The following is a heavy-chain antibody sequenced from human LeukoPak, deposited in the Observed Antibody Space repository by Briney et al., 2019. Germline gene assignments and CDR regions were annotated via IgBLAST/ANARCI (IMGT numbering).Heavy chain of an antibody. CDR1: GGTFSSYA. D-gene: IGHD6-19*01. J-gene: IGHJ5*02. V-gene: IGHV1-69*05. CDR2: IIPIFGTA. Sequence: SVKVSCKASGGTFSSYAISWVRQAPGQGLEWMGGIIPIFGTANYAQKFQGRVTITTDESTSTAYMELSSLRSEDTAVYYCAREWLTYNWFDPWGQETLVTVSS. CDR3: AREWLTYNWFDP.